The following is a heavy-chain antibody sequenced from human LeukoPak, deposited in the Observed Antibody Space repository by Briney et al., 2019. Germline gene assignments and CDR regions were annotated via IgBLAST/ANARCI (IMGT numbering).Heavy chain of an antibody. D-gene: IGHD3-16*01. J-gene: IGHJ4*02. CDR3: AKRGGRGPRGFTGGHFDY. Sequence: GGSLRLSCAASGFTFDDYAMHWVRQVPGKGLEWVSFISWDGGSTYYADSVKGRFTISRDNSKNSLYLQMNSLRAEDTALYYCAKRGGRGPRGFTGGHFDYWGQGTLVTVSS. V-gene: IGHV3-43D*03. CDR2: ISWDGGST. CDR1: GFTFDDYA.